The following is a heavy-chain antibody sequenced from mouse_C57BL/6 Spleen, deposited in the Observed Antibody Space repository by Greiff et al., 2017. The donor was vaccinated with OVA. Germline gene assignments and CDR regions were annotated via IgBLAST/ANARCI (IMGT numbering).Heavy chain of an antibody. CDR3: ARDGSSYWFAY. CDR2: ISYDGSN. V-gene: IGHV3-6*01. J-gene: IGHJ3*01. Sequence: EVQRVESGPGLVKPSQSLSLTCSVTGYSFTSGYYWNWIRQFPGNKLEWMGYISYDGSNNYHPSLKNRISITRDTSKNQFFLKLNSVTTEDTATYYCARDGSSYWFAYWGQGTLVTVSA. CDR1: GYSFTSGYY. D-gene: IGHD1-1*01.